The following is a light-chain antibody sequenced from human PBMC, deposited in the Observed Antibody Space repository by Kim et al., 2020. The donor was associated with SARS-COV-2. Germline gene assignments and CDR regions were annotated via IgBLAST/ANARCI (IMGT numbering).Light chain of an antibody. V-gene: IGKV1-12*01. Sequence: DIQMTQSPSSVSASVGDRVTITCRASQDISSWLVWYQQKPGRAPKRLIYAATSLQSGVPSRFSGSGSGTEFTLTISSLQPEDFGSYYCQQANSYPLTFGGGTKVDIK. CDR1: QDISSW. CDR3: QQANSYPLT. J-gene: IGKJ4*01. CDR2: AAT.